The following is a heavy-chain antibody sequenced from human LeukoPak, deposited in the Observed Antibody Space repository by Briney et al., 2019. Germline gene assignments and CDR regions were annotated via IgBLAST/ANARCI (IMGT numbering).Heavy chain of an antibody. J-gene: IGHJ4*02. V-gene: IGHV4-38-2*01. Sequence: SETLSLTCAVSGYSVSSGYFWGWVRPPPGKGLQWIGRICHSGNTYYKPSLKSRLPIPMDTSKNQFSLILTSVPATDTAVYYCARYQGSGDYYTFDSWGQGTLVTVSS. CDR3: ARYQGSGDYYTFDS. D-gene: IGHD3-10*01. CDR1: GYSVSSGYF. CDR2: ICHSGNT.